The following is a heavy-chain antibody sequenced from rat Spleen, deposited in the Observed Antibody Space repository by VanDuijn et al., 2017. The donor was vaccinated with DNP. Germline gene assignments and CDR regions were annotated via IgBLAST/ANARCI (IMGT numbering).Heavy chain of an antibody. CDR2: ISYSGRT. D-gene: IGHD1-5*01. Sequence: EVQLQESGPGLVKPSQSLSLTCSVTGYSITSNYWGWIRQFPRNKMEYIGHISYSGRTNYNPSLKRRISISRDTSKNQFFLQLNSVTTEDTATYYCARWNIGTTTLDYWGQGVMVTVSS. V-gene: IGHV3-1*01. J-gene: IGHJ2*01. CDR1: GYSITSNY. CDR3: ARWNIGTTTLDY.